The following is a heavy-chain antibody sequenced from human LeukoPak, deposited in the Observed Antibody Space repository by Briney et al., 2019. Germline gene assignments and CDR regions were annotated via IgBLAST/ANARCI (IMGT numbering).Heavy chain of an antibody. CDR3: ARGVNSGYFDY. D-gene: IGHD1-26*01. J-gene: IGHJ4*02. CDR1: GGSISSYY. CDR2: IYYSGST. Sequence: SETLSLTCTVSGGSISSYYWTWIRQPPGKGLEWIGYIYYSGSTNYNPSLKSRVTISVDTSKNQFSLKLTSVTAADTAVYYCARGVNSGYFDYCGQGTLVTVSS. V-gene: IGHV4-59*01.